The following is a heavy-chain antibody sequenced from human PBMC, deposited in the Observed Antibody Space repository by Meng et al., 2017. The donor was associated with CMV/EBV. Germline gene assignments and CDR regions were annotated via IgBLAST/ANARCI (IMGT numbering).Heavy chain of an antibody. D-gene: IGHD2-2*01. CDR1: GFSFSRYW. J-gene: IGHJ1*01. V-gene: IGHV3-7*01. Sequence: GESLKISCAASGFSFSRYWMTWVRQAPGMGLEWVANIRQDGSEAYYVDSVKGRFTIFRDNTKNSLFLQMDSLSAEDTAIYYCVRESSTFSWSEHLQHWGQGTLVTVSS. CDR2: IRQDGSEA. CDR3: VRESSTFSWSEHLQH.